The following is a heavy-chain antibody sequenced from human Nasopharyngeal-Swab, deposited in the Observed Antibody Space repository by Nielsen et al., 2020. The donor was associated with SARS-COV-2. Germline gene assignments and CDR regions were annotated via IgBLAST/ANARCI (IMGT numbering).Heavy chain of an antibody. CDR1: GFTFSSYG. V-gene: IGHV3-30*18. CDR2: ISYDGSNK. Sequence: GESLKISCAASGFTFSSYGMHWVRQAPGKGLEWVAVISYDGSNKYYADSVKGRFTISRDNSKNTLYLQMNSLGAEDTAVYYCAKDPYYDFWSGNTDGMDVWGQGTTVTVSS. CDR3: AKDPYYDFWSGNTDGMDV. D-gene: IGHD3-3*01. J-gene: IGHJ6*02.